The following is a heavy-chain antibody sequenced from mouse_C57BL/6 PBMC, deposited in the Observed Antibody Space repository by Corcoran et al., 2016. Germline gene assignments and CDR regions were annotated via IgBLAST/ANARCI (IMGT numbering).Heavy chain of an antibody. CDR3: ARRGPIDYDHFDY. CDR2: IYPGDGDT. V-gene: IGHV1-80*01. CDR1: GYAFSSYW. D-gene: IGHD2-4*01. J-gene: IGHJ2*01. Sequence: QVQLQQSGAELVKPGASVKISCKASGYAFSSYWMNWVKQRPGKGLEWIGQIYPGDGDTNYNGKFKGKATLTADKSSSTAYMQLSSLTSEDSAVYFCARRGPIDYDHFDYWGQGTTLTVSS.